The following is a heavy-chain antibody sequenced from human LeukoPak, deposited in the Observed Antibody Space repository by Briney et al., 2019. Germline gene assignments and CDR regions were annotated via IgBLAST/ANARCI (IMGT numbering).Heavy chain of an antibody. D-gene: IGHD6-19*01. CDR1: GFTFSSYE. CDR2: ISSSGSTI. V-gene: IGHV3-48*03. CDR3: ARDFAVAGPDY. Sequence: GGSLRLSCAASGFTFSSYEMNWVRQAPGKGLEWVSYISSSGSTIYYADSVKGRFTISRDNVKNSLYLQMNSLRAEDTAVYYCARDFAVAGPDYWGQGTLVTVSS. J-gene: IGHJ4*02.